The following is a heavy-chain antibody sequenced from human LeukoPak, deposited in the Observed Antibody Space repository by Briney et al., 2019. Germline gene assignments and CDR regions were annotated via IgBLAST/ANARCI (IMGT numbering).Heavy chain of an antibody. CDR1: GFTFSNYG. V-gene: IGHV3-30*02. CDR3: AKRPYYYDTSGPFDY. Sequence: GGSLRLSCEASGFTFSNYGMHWVRQAPGKGLEWVAFIRYDGSTKYYADSVKGRFAISRDNSKNTLYLQTNSLRAEDTAMYYCAKRPYYYDTSGPFDYWGQGTLVTVSS. D-gene: IGHD3-22*01. CDR2: IRYDGSTK. J-gene: IGHJ4*02.